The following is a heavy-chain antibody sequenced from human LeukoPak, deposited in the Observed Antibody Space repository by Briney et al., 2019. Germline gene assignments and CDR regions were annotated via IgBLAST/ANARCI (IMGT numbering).Heavy chain of an antibody. J-gene: IGHJ4*02. D-gene: IGHD3-10*01. V-gene: IGHV4-39*01. Sequence: PSETLSLTCTVSGGSISSSYYYWGWIRQPPGKGLEWIGRIYYSGSTYYNPSLKGRVTISVDTSKNQFSLKLSSVTAADTAVYYCARQEEYYGSGSYYDYWGQGTLVTVSS. CDR1: GGSISSSYYY. CDR2: IYYSGST. CDR3: ARQEEYYGSGSYYDY.